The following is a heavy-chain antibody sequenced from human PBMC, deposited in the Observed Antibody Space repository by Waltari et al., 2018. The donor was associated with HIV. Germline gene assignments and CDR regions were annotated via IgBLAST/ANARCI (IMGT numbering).Heavy chain of an antibody. V-gene: IGHV1-69*01. CDR3: ARDEGLTLGAAGDAFDI. CDR1: GGTLSNNV. CDR2: IIPVFGTA. J-gene: IGHJ3*02. Sequence: QVLLVQSGAEVKKPGSSVKVSCTTSGGTLSNNVITWVRQAPGQGLAWMGGIIPVFGTADYAQKFRDRVTITADESTTTVYMEVSSLRPDDTAVYYCARDEGLTLGAAGDAFDIWGQGTVVTVSS. D-gene: IGHD1-26*01.